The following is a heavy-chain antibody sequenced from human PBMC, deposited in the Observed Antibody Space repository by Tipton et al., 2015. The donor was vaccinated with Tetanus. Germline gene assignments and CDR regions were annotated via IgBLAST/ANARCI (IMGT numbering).Heavy chain of an antibody. CDR2: IRGHGRNT. CDR1: GPTISSYA. V-gene: IGHV3-23*01. CDR3: AKLRNPDWFFDL. J-gene: IGHJ2*01. Sequence: SGPTISSYAMSLLLQAPGKGLELISAIRGHGRNTFYADSVKGGFTISRDNSKKKVSLRMQSLRVEDTAIYYCAKLRNPDWFFDLGRRGPRDPVPS.